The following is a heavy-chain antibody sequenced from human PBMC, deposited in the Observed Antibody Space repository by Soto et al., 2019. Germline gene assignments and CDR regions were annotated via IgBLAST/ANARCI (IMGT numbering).Heavy chain of an antibody. Sequence: QVQLVQSGAEEKKPGASVKVSCKASGYTFTSYAMHWVRQAPGQRLEWMGWIAGNGNTKYSQKFQGRVTITRDTSASTAYMELSSLRSEDTAVYYCARDPSYYFMDVWGQGTTVTVSS. J-gene: IGHJ6*02. CDR2: IAGNGNT. CDR3: ARDPSYYFMDV. V-gene: IGHV1-3*05. CDR1: GYTFTSYA.